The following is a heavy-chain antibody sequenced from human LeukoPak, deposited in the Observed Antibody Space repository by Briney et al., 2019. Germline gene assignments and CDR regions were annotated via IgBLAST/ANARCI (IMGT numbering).Heavy chain of an antibody. D-gene: IGHD2-2*02. CDR2: ISYDGSNK. CDR1: GGTFSSYY. CDR3: ARGEKQLLYNPDYYMDV. Sequence: AGSLTLTCAASGGTFSSYYRRWVRQAPGKGLEWVAGISYDGSNKYYADPVKGRFKISRDNSKNMLYLQMNSLSAEDAAVYYCARGEKQLLYNPDYYMDVWGKGPTVTVSS. V-gene: IGHV3-30-3*01. J-gene: IGHJ6*03.